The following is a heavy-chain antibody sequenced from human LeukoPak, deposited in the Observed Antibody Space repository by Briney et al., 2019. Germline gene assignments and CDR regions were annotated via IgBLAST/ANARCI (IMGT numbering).Heavy chain of an antibody. V-gene: IGHV4-34*01. CDR1: GGSFSGYY. CDR3: ASTRFRYYFDH. D-gene: IGHD3-3*01. Sequence: SETLSLTCAVYGGSFSGYYWSWIRQPPGKGLEWLGEINHNGSTNYNPSLKSRVTISVDTSKNQFSLKLSSVTAADTAVYCCASTRFRYYFDHWGQGTLVTVSS. CDR2: INHNGST. J-gene: IGHJ4*02.